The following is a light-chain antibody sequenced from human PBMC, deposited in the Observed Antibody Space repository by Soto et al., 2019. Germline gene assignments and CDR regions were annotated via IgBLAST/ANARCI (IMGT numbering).Light chain of an antibody. Sequence: QSALTQPRSVSGSPGQSVTISCTGTSSDVGAYDHVSWYQQHPGKAPNLMIHDVNQRPSGVPGRLSGSKSGNTASLTISVLQAEDEADYYCCSFAAMSGYVFGTGTKLTVL. CDR3: CSFAAMSGYV. CDR1: SSDVGAYDH. J-gene: IGLJ1*01. V-gene: IGLV2-11*01. CDR2: DVN.